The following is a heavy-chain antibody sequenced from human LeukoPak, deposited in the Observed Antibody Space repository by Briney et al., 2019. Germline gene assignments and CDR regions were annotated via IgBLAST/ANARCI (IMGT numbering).Heavy chain of an antibody. J-gene: IGHJ4*02. CDR1: GFTFSSYA. Sequence: PGGSLRLSCTASGFTFSSYAMNWVRQAPGKGLEWVSAISGSGGRASHADSVKGRFTISRDNSKNMLYLQLNSLRAEDTAVYYCAKDHGDRAQQLVLSHDYWGQGTLVTVSS. CDR2: ISGSGGRA. CDR3: AKDHGDRAQQLVLSHDY. D-gene: IGHD6-13*01. V-gene: IGHV3-23*01.